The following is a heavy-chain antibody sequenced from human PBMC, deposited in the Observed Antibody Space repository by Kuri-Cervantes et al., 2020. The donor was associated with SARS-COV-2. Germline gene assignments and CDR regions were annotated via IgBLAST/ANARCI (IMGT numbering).Heavy chain of an antibody. V-gene: IGHV3-66*01. D-gene: IGHD3-10*01. CDR3: AKDLGITMVQGVIITGPFDY. CDR2: IYSGGST. J-gene: IGHJ4*02. Sequence: GGSLRLSCAASGFTVSSNYMSWVRQAPGKGLEWVSVIYSGGSTYYADSVKGRFTISRDNSKNTLYLQMNSLRAEDTAVYYCAKDLGITMVQGVIITGPFDYWGQGTLVTVSS. CDR1: GFTVSSNY.